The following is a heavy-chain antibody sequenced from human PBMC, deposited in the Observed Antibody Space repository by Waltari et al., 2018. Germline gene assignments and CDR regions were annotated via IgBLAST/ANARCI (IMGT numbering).Heavy chain of an antibody. D-gene: IGHD3-22*01. Sequence: QLQLQESGPGLVKPSETLSLTCTVSGGSISSSSYYWGWIRQPPGQGLEWIGSIYYSGSTYYNPSLKSRVTISVDTSKNQFSLKLSSVTAADTAVYYCARDHPEIPPYYYDSSGYYSTLGFDYWGQGTLVTVSS. V-gene: IGHV4-39*07. CDR3: ARDHPEIPPYYYDSSGYYSTLGFDY. CDR2: IYYSGST. CDR1: GGSISSSSYY. J-gene: IGHJ4*02.